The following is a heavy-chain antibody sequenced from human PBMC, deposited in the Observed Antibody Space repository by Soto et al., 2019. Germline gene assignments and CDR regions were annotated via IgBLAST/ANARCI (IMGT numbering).Heavy chain of an antibody. D-gene: IGHD3-16*01. Sequence: SETLSLTRTISVSSISSYYWNWIRQPPGKGLEWIGYIYYSGSTYYNPSLKSRVTISVDTSKNQFSLKLSSVTAADTAVYYCARLGAQEIDPWGQGTLVTVS. CDR1: VSSISSYY. CDR2: IYYSGST. CDR3: ARLGAQEIDP. V-gene: IGHV4-59*08. J-gene: IGHJ5*02.